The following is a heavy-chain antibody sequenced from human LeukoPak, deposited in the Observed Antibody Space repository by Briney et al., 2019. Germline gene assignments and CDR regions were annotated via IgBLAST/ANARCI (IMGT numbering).Heavy chain of an antibody. CDR1: GLTLRSSA. CDR2: MSGGSGDT. Sequence: GGSLRLSCAASGLTLRSSAMSWVRQAPGEGLEWVSSMSGGSGDTYYADSVKGRFTISRDNSKNTLYLQMYSLRAEDTAVYYCARLMSTWGQGTLVTVSS. D-gene: IGHD2-8*01. CDR3: ARLMST. V-gene: IGHV3-23*01. J-gene: IGHJ5*02.